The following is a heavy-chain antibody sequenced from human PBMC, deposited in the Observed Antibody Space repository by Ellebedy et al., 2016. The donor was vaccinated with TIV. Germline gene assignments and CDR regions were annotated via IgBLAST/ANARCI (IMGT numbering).Heavy chain of an antibody. CDR2: IYSVGDT. D-gene: IGHD6-13*01. J-gene: IGHJ4*02. V-gene: IGHV3-53*01. CDR1: GFTVGHNY. Sequence: GESLKISCTASGFTVGHNYMNWLRQAPGKGLDWVSLIYSVGDTVYADSVKGRFTISRDSSKNTLYLQMNSLRAEDTAVYYCARDPPGIAASGPYKWGQGTLVTVSS. CDR3: ARDPPGIAASGPYK.